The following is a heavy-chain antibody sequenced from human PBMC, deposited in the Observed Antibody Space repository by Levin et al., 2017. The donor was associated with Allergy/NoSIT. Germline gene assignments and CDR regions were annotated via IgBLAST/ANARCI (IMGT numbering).Heavy chain of an antibody. Sequence: SETLSLTCTVSGGSISSSSYYWGWIRQPPGKGLEWIGSIYYSGSTYYNPSLKSRVTISVDTSKNQFSLKLSSVTAADTAVYYCARQTVRRCLDYWGQGTLVTVSS. CDR1: GGSISSSSYY. J-gene: IGHJ4*02. D-gene: IGHD3-10*02. CDR2: IYYSGST. V-gene: IGHV4-39*01. CDR3: ARQTVRRCLDY.